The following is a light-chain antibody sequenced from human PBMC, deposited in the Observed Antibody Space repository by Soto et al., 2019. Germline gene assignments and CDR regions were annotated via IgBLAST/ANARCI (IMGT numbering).Light chain of an antibody. CDR2: YIS. Sequence: EVVMKQSAATVSVSPGETASLSCRASQSAGNFLAWYQQKPGQAPRLLIYYISTRATGIPARFSGSGSGTEFTLTINSLQSEDSAVYYCQQHNQWPITFGQGTRLETK. CDR1: QSAGNF. V-gene: IGKV3D-15*01. J-gene: IGKJ5*01. CDR3: QQHNQWPIT.